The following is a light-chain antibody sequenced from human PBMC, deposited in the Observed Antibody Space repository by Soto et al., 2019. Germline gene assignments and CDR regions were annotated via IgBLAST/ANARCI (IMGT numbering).Light chain of an antibody. CDR1: SRDVGGDNY. V-gene: IGLV2-14*01. CDR2: EVS. CDR3: SSYPSSSTPDV. Sequence: QSTLTQPASVSGSPGQSITISCTGTSRDVGGDNYVSWYQQHPGKAPKLMIYEVSNRPSGVSHRFSGSKSGNTASLTISGLQAEDEADYYCSSYPSSSTPDVFGTGTKVTVL. J-gene: IGLJ1*01.